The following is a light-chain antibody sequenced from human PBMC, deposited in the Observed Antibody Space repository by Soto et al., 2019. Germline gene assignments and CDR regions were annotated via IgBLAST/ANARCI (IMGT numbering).Light chain of an antibody. CDR1: TSNIGNNY. V-gene: IGLV1-51*01. CDR3: ATWEGSLSIVV. Sequence: QSVLTQPPSVSAAPGQKVTISCSGSTSNIGNNYVSWYQQLPGTAPKLLIYDNNKRPSGIPDRFSGSKSGTSATLGITGLQTGDEATYYCATWEGSLSIVVFGGGTQLTVL. CDR2: DNN. J-gene: IGLJ2*01.